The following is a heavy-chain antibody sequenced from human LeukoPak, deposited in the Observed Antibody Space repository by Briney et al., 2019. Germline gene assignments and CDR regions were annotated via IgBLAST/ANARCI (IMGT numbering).Heavy chain of an antibody. J-gene: IGHJ4*02. Sequence: GGSLRLSCAASGPTFSSYSMNWVRQAPGKGLEWGSSISSSSNYIYYADSVKGRFTISRDNAKNSLYLQMNSLRAEDTAVYYCARVPHAMVRGVIITEFYFDYWGQGTLVTVSS. CDR1: GPTFSSYS. CDR2: ISSSSNYI. CDR3: ARVPHAMVRGVIITEFYFDY. V-gene: IGHV3-21*01. D-gene: IGHD3-10*01.